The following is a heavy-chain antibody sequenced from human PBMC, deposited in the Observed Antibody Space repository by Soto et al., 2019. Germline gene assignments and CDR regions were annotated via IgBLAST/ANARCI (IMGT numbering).Heavy chain of an antibody. J-gene: IGHJ4*02. CDR2: IYYSGST. CDR3: ARSPPYTAGGGPVDY. Sequence: SETLSLTCTVSGGSISSSSYYWGWIRQPPGKGLEWIGSIYYSGSTYYNPSLKSRVTISVDTSKNQFSLKLSSVTAADTAVYYCARSPPYTAGGGPVDYWAREPWSPSPQ. V-gene: IGHV4-39*01. CDR1: GGSISSSSYY. D-gene: IGHD3-16*01.